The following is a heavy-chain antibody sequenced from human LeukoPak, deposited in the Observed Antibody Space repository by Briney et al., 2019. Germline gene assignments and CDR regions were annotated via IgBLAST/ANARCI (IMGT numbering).Heavy chain of an antibody. V-gene: IGHV3-33*01. Sequence: GRSLRLSCAASGFTFSSYGMHWVRQAPGKGLEWVAVIWYDGSNKYYADSVKGRFTTSRDNSKNTLYLQMNSLRAEDTAVYYCARDGLNCSGGSCYSGPSYYFDYWGQGTLVTVSS. CDR2: IWYDGSNK. J-gene: IGHJ4*02. CDR3: ARDGLNCSGGSCYSGPSYYFDY. CDR1: GFTFSSYG. D-gene: IGHD2-15*01.